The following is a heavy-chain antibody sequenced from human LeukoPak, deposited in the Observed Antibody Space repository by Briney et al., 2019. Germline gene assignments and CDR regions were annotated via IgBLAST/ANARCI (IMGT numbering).Heavy chain of an antibody. CDR3: AKGFSSTWHTLTYTPFYNY. Sequence: GGSLRLSCAASGFSFSSYAMSWVRQAPGKGLKWVSSISHTGGSTFYADSVKGRFTISRDNSKNTLYLQMSNLRAEDTAVYYCAKGFSSTWHTLTYTPFYNYWGQGTLATVSS. V-gene: IGHV3-23*01. CDR1: GFSFSSYA. CDR2: ISHTGGST. D-gene: IGHD2/OR15-2a*01. J-gene: IGHJ4*02.